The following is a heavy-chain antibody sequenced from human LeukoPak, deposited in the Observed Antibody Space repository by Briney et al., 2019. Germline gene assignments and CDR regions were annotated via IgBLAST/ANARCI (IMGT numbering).Heavy chain of an antibody. V-gene: IGHV1-18*01. J-gene: IGHJ6*03. Sequence: GASVKVSCKASGYTFTSYGISWVRQAPGQGLEWMGWISAYNGNTNYAQKLQGRVTMTTDTSTSTAYMELRSLRSDDTAVYYRANSLGSYSSSLFNYYYYMDVWGKGTTVTVSS. CDR1: GYTFTSYG. CDR2: ISAYNGNT. D-gene: IGHD6-6*01. CDR3: ANSLGSYSSSLFNYYYYMDV.